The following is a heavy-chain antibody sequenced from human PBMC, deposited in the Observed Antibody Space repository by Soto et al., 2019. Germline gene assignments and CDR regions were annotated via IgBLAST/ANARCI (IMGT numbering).Heavy chain of an antibody. CDR1: GFTFSSFW. CDR3: AAGCPPDY. V-gene: IGHV3-7*01. CDR2: IKGDGSEK. Sequence: EVQLVESGGGLVQPGGSLKLSCAASGFTFSSFWMNWVRQAPGKGLEWVANIKGDGSEKYYVDSVKGRFTISRDKAKNSVYLEMNTLRAEDTAVYYCAAGCPPDYWGQGTLVTVSS. J-gene: IGHJ4*02.